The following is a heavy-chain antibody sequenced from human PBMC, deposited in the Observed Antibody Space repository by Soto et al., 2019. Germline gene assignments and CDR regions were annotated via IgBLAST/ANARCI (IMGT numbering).Heavy chain of an antibody. V-gene: IGHV3-9*01. CDR2: ISWNSGSI. Sequence: EVQLVESGGGLVQPGRSLRLSCAASGFTFDDYAMHWVRQAPGKGLEWVSGISWNSGSIGYADSVKGRFTISRDNAKNSLYLQMNRLRAEDTALYYCAKDRDIVATQTDDSYYGMDVWGQGTTVTVSS. CDR1: GFTFDDYA. J-gene: IGHJ6*02. CDR3: AKDRDIVATQTDDSYYGMDV. D-gene: IGHD5-12*01.